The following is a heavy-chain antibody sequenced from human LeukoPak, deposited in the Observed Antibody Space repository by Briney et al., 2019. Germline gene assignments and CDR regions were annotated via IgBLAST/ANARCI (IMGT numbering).Heavy chain of an antibody. J-gene: IGHJ4*02. CDR1: GFTVSSVY. CDR2: LYSGGTA. V-gene: IGHV3-53*01. Sequence: PGGSLRLSCAASGFTVSSVYMNWVRQAPGKGLEWVPALYSGGTAFYADSVKGRFTISRDDSKNTLYLQMSSLRVEDTAVYYCARAGLSRAAAGLFDYWGQGTLVTVSS. CDR3: ARAGLSRAAAGLFDY. D-gene: IGHD6-13*01.